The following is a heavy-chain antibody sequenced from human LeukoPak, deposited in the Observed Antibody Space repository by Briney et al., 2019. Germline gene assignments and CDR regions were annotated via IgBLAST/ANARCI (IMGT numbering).Heavy chain of an antibody. CDR1: GFTFSNYV. J-gene: IGHJ4*02. CDR2: ISSNGGST. CDR3: ARDLRLKELAYCGGDCLDY. D-gene: IGHD2-21*02. Sequence: GGSLRLSCAASGFTFSNYVMHWVRQAPGKGLEYVSAISSNGGSTYYANSVKGRFTISRDNSKNTLYLQMGSLRAEDMAVYYCARDLRLKELAYCGGDCLDYWGQGTLVTVSS. V-gene: IGHV3-64*01.